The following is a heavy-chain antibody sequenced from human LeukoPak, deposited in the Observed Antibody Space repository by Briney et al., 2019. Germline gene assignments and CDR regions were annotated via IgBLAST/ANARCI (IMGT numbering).Heavy chain of an antibody. J-gene: IGHJ6*02. D-gene: IGHD3-22*01. V-gene: IGHV3-23*01. Sequence: GVLRLSCAASGFTFSDYAMNWVRQAPGKGLEWVSGIRVGGELYYADSVKGRFTISRDNSENTLYLQMSGLRAEDTAVYYCAKDQFNYYDSSGYYLDYYYYGMDVWGQGTTVTVSS. CDR1: GFTFSDYA. CDR2: IRVGGEL. CDR3: AKDQFNYYDSSGYYLDYYYYGMDV.